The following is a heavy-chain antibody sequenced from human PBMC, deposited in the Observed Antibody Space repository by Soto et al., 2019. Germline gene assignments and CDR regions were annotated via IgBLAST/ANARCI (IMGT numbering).Heavy chain of an antibody. CDR2: IYYSGST. D-gene: IGHD6-13*01. V-gene: IGHV4-31*03. CDR3: ARGAHYSSPFRWFDP. J-gene: IGHJ5*02. Sequence: QVQLQESGPGLVKPSQTLSLTCTVSGGSISSGGYYWSWIRQHPGKGLEWIGDIYYSGSTYYNPSLNSRVTISVDTSKNQFSLKLSSVTAADTAVYYCARGAHYSSPFRWFDPWGQGTLVTVSS. CDR1: GGSISSGGYY.